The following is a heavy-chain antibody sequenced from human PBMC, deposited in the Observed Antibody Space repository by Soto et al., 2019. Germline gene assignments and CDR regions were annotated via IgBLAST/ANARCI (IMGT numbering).Heavy chain of an antibody. CDR3: AKDRWDTTMTYYFDY. V-gene: IGHV3-23*01. D-gene: IGHD5-18*01. CDR2: VSGSGGST. J-gene: IGHJ4*02. Sequence: GCSLRLSCAASGVTFSSYAMTWLRQAPGKGLEWVSGVSGSGGSTNYADAVKGRFTISRDNSKNTLYLQMNSLRAEDTAVYYCAKDRWDTTMTYYFDYWGQGALVTAPQ. CDR1: GVTFSSYA.